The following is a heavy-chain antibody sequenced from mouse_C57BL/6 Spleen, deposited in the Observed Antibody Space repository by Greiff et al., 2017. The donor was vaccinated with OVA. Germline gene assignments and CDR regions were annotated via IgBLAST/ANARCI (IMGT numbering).Heavy chain of an antibody. CDR3: ARSGGFYVSYAMYY. CDR2: INPSNGGT. CDR1: GYTFTSYW. J-gene: IGHJ4*01. V-gene: IGHV1-53*01. D-gene: IGHD1-1*01. Sequence: QVQLQQPGTELVKPGASVKLSCKASGYTFTSYWMHWVKQRPGQGLEWIGNINPSNGGTTYSEKFQSTATLTVDKSSSTAYMQLSSLTSEDSAVYYCARSGGFYVSYAMYYCGQGTSVTVSS.